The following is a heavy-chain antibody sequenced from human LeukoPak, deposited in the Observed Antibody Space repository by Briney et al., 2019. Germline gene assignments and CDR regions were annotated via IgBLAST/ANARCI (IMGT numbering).Heavy chain of an antibody. D-gene: IGHD6-6*01. V-gene: IGHV1-2*02. CDR2: INPNSGGT. CDR3: ARSSSLARYYGMDV. J-gene: IGHJ6*02. CDR1: GYTFTGYY. Sequence: ASVKVSCKASGYTFTGYYMHWVRQAPGQGLEWMGWINPNSGGTNYAQKFQGRVTMTRDTSISTAYMELSSLRSEDTAVYYCARSSSLARYYGMDVWGQGTTVTVSS.